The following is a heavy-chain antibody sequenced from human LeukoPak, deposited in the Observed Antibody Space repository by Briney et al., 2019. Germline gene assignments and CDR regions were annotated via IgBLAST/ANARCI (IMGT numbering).Heavy chain of an antibody. CDR2: INHSGST. CDR1: GGSFSGYY. D-gene: IGHD6-6*01. J-gene: IGHJ4*02. CDR3: ATGLAARRAAAIGRYYFDY. V-gene: IGHV4-34*01. Sequence: SETLSLTCAVSGGSFSGYYWSWIRQPPGKGLEWIGEINHSGSTNYNPSLKSRVTISVDTSKKYTSLKLSSVTAADTAVYYCATGLAARRAAAIGRYYFDYWGQGTLVTVSS.